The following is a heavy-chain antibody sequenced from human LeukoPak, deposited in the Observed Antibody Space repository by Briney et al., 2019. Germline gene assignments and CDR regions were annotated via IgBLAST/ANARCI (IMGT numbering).Heavy chain of an antibody. Sequence: AGGSLRLSCAASGFTFSSYGMHWVRQAPGKGLEWVAVIWYDGSNKYYADSVKGRFTISRDNSKNTLYLQMNSLRAEDTAVYYCARVPEQVVITYYFDYWGQGTLVTVSS. J-gene: IGHJ4*02. V-gene: IGHV3-33*01. D-gene: IGHD3-22*01. CDR1: GFTFSSYG. CDR3: ARVPEQVVITYYFDY. CDR2: IWYDGSNK.